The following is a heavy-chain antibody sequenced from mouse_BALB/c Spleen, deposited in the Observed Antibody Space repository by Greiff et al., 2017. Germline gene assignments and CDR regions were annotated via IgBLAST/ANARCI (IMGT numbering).Heavy chain of an antibody. CDR2: ISSGSSTI. CDR1: GFTFSSFG. Sequence: EVLLVESGGGLVQPGGSRKLSCAASGFTFSSFGMHWVRQAPGKGLEWVAYISSGSSTIYYADTVKGRFTISRDNPKNTLFLQMTSLRSEDTAMYYCARTLHYAMDYWGQGTSVTVSS. V-gene: IGHV5-17*02. CDR3: ARTLHYAMDY. J-gene: IGHJ4*01. D-gene: IGHD1-1*01.